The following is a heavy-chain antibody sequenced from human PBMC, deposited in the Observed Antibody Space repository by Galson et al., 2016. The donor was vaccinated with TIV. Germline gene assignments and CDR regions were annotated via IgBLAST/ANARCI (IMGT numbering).Heavy chain of an antibody. D-gene: IGHD2-21*01. CDR3: ARERRYCGNECYLGYYYGIDV. CDR2: IYSGGNT. J-gene: IGHJ6*02. V-gene: IGHV3-66*02. CDR1: GFTVSDNY. Sequence: SLRLSCAASGFTVSDNYMTWIRQAPGEGLEWVSIIYSGGNTLYADSVKGRFTISRDDSKNTLYLQMNSLRPEDTAVYYCARERRYCGNECYLGYYYGIDVWGQGTTVTVSS.